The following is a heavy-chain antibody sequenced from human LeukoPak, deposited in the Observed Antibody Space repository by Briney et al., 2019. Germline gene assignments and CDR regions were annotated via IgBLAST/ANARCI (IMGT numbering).Heavy chain of an antibody. Sequence: GGSLRLSCAASGFTFRSYAMNWVRQAPGKGLEWVSYISSSGNTIYYADSVKGRFTISRDHAKNSLYLQINSLRAEDTAVYYCARGGGYYGSGSLHYYYYGMDVWGQGTTVTVSS. V-gene: IGHV3-48*03. CDR1: GFTFRSYA. J-gene: IGHJ6*02. CDR3: ARGGGYYGSGSLHYYYYGMDV. D-gene: IGHD3-10*01. CDR2: ISSSGNTI.